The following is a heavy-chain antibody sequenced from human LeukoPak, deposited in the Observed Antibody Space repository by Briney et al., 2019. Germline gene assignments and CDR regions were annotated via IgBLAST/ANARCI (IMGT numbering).Heavy chain of an antibody. D-gene: IGHD1-26*01. CDR3: ARDGTVHDAFDI. CDR1: GGSISSHY. Sequence: PSETLSLTCTVSGGSISSHYWSWIRQPPGKGLEWIGYIYYSGSTNYNPSLKSRVTISVDTSKNQFSLKLSSVTAADTAVYYCARDGTVHDAFDIWGQGTMVTVSS. J-gene: IGHJ3*02. V-gene: IGHV4-59*11. CDR2: IYYSGST.